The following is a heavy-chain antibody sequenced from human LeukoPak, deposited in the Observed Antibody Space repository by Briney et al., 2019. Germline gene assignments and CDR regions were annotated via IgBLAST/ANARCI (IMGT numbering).Heavy chain of an antibody. CDR1: GFTFSDYY. J-gene: IGHJ3*02. CDR2: ISSSSSYI. CDR3: AKDRSTMIVVVITAFDI. Sequence: PGGSLRLSCAASGFTFSDYYMSWIRQAPGKGLEWVSSISSSSSYIYYADSVKGRFTISRDNSKNTLYLQMNSLRAEDTAVYYCAKDRSTMIVVVITAFDIWGQGTMVTVSS. D-gene: IGHD3-22*01. V-gene: IGHV3-11*05.